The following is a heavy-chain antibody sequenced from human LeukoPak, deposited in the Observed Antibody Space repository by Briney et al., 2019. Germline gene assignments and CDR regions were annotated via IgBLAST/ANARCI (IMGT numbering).Heavy chain of an antibody. CDR1: DDSITMYY. CDR2: IYYSGST. J-gene: IGHJ4*02. CDR3: ARVSYGHFDY. D-gene: IGHD1-26*01. V-gene: IGHV4-59*01. Sequence: SETLSLTCSVSDDSITMYYWTWIRQPPGKGLEWIGYIYYSGSTNYNPSLKSRVTISVDTSKNQFSLKLSSVTAADTAVYYCARVSYGHFDYWGQGTLVTVSS.